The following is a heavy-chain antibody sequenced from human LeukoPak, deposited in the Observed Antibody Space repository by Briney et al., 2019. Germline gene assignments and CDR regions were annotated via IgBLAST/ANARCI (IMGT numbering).Heavy chain of an antibody. Sequence: SVKVSCKASGGTFSSYTISWVRQAPGQGLEWMGRIIPILGIANYAQKFQGRVTITADKSTSTAYMELSSLRSEDTAVYYCARERGLGYCSSTSCPGAMDVWGKGTTVTASS. D-gene: IGHD2-2*01. J-gene: IGHJ6*03. CDR1: GGTFSSYT. V-gene: IGHV1-69*04. CDR3: ARERGLGYCSSTSCPGAMDV. CDR2: IIPILGIA.